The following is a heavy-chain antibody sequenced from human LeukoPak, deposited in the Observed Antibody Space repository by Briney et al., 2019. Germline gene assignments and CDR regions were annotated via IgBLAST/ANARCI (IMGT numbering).Heavy chain of an antibody. J-gene: IGHJ6*03. CDR1: GGSLSSSSYY. CDR3: ARGRRPYYGSGSYYRNYYMDV. CDR2: IYYSGST. D-gene: IGHD3-10*01. Sequence: PSETLSLTCTVSGGSLSSSSYYWGWIRQPPGKGLEWIGSIYYSGSTYYNPSLKSRVTISVDTSKNQFSLKLSSVTAADTAVYYCARGRRPYYGSGSYYRNYYMDVWGKGTTVTVSS. V-gene: IGHV4-39*07.